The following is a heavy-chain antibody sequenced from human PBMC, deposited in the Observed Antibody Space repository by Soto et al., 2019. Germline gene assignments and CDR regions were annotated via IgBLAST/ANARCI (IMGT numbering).Heavy chain of an antibody. CDR2: IHHSGST. Sequence: PSETLSLTCTVSGGSIGSSNFYWGWIRQPPGKGLEWIGGIHHSGSTYYNPSLESRVTISVDTSKNQFSLKLRSVTASDTAVYYCERLDYWGPGTLVTVSS. CDR1: GGSIGSSNFY. J-gene: IGHJ4*02. V-gene: IGHV4-39*01. CDR3: ERLDY.